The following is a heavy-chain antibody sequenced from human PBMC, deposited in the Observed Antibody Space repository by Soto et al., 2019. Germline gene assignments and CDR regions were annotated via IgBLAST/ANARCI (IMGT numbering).Heavy chain of an antibody. D-gene: IGHD3-22*01. V-gene: IGHV3-13*04. CDR2: INTAGDT. CDR3: ARGRSSGYYYFDY. CDR1: GFTFRSYD. J-gene: IGHJ4*02. Sequence: SGGALGLSCAASGFTFRSYDMPWVRQATGKGLEWVSTINTAGDTYYPDSVKGQFTISRENAKNSLYLQINSLKAGDTAVFYCARGRSSGYYYFDYWGLGTLVTVSS.